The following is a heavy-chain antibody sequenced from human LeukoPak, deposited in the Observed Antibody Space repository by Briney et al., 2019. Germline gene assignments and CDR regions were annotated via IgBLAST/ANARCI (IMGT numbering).Heavy chain of an antibody. J-gene: IGHJ4*02. Sequence: ASVKVSCKVSGYTLTELSMHWVRQAPGKGLEWMGGFDPEYGETIYAQKFRGRVTMTEDTSTDTAYMELSRLRSEDTAVYYCATDLRCGLFPLGLRYWGQGTLVTVSS. V-gene: IGHV1-24*01. D-gene: IGHD3-22*01. CDR2: FDPEYGET. CDR1: GYTLTELS. CDR3: ATDLRCGLFPLGLRY.